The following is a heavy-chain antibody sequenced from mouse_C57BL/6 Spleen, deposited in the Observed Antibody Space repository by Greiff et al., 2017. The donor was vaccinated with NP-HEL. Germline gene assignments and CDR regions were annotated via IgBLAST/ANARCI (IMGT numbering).Heavy chain of an antibody. CDR1: GYAFSSSW. V-gene: IGHV1-82*01. CDR2: IYPGDGDT. CDR3: ARSDYGSSYGD. Sequence: QVQLKESGPELVKPGASVKISCKASGYAFSSSWMNWVKQRPGKGLEWIGRIYPGDGDTNYNGKFKGKATLTADKSSSPAYMQLSSLTSEDSSVCFCARSDYGSSYGDWGKGTTLTVSS. J-gene: IGHJ2*01. D-gene: IGHD1-1*01.